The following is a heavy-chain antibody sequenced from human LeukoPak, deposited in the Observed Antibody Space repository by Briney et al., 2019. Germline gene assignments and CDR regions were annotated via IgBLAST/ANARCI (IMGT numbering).Heavy chain of an antibody. J-gene: IGHJ6*02. V-gene: IGHV3-66*01. D-gene: IGHD5-24*01. CDR1: GFTVSSNY. CDR2: IYSGGST. CDR3: ARGWANYGMDV. Sequence: AGGSLRLSCVASGFTVSSNYMSWVRQAPGKGLEWVSVIYSGGSTYYADSVKGRFTISRDNSKNTLYLQMNSLRAEDTAVYYCARGWANYGMDVWGQGTTVTVSS.